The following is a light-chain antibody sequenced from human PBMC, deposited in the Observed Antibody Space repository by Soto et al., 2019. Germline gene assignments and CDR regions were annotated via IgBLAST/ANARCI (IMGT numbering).Light chain of an antibody. Sequence: QSVLTQPPSVSAAPGQKVTISCSGSSSNIGGNSVSWYQQLPGTAPKLLIYGDNKRPSGIPDRFSGSKSGTSATLGITGFQTGDEADYYCGSWDSSLSAYVFGAGTKVTVL. CDR1: SSNIGGNS. CDR2: GDN. CDR3: GSWDSSLSAYV. V-gene: IGLV1-51*01. J-gene: IGLJ1*01.